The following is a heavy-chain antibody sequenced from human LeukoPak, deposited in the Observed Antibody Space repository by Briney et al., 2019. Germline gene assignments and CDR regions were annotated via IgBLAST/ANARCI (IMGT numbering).Heavy chain of an antibody. V-gene: IGHV3-30*03. CDR1: GFTFSNAW. J-gene: IGHJ1*01. D-gene: IGHD1-26*01. Sequence: GGSLRLSCAASGFTFSNAWMSWVRQAPGKGLEWVAVISYDGSNKYYADSVKGRFTISRDNSKNTLYLQMNSLRAEDTAVYYCARPVGATNAEYFQHWGQGTLVTVSS. CDR3: ARPVGATNAEYFQH. CDR2: ISYDGSNK.